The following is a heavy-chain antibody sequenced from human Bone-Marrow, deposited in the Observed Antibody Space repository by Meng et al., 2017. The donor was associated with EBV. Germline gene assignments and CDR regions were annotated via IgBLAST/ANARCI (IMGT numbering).Heavy chain of an antibody. J-gene: IGHJ4*02. CDR2: INYSRHT. CDR1: RATIRTSRYD. V-gene: IGHV4-39*07. Sequence: GLRKPLESRAPPVTCLRATIRTSRYDCCWVRQPPRKGLEWSGSINYSRHTYNIPSLMSRVTISLDTSENQFSLKLSSVTAADTAVSYCAIVGVYGDLTYWGQGTLVTVSS. D-gene: IGHD4-17*01. CDR3: AIVGVYGDLTY.